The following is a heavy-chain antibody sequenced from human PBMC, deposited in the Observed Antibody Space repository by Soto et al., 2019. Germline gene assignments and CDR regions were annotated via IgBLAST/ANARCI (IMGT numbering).Heavy chain of an antibody. J-gene: IGHJ4*02. CDR1: GGTFSSYT. Sequence: GASVKVSCKASGGTFSSYTISWVRQAPGQGLEWMGRIIPILGIANYAQKFQGRVTITADKSTSTAYMELSSLRSEDTAVYYCARDPGPREHIDDYWGQGTLVTVSS. CDR2: IIPILGIA. V-gene: IGHV1-69*04. CDR3: ARDPGPREHIDDY.